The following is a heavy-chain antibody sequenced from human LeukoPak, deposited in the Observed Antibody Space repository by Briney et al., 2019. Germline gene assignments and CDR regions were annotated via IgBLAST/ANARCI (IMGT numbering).Heavy chain of an antibody. D-gene: IGHD6-13*01. CDR2: IIPILGIA. CDR1: GGTFSSYA. Sequence: SVKVSFTASGGTFSSYAIGWVRQAPGQGLEWMGRIIPILGIANYAQKFQGRVTITADKSTSTAYMELSSLRSEDTAVYYCARDLIAAAGIPYYGMDVWGQGTTVTVSS. V-gene: IGHV1-69*04. CDR3: ARDLIAAAGIPYYGMDV. J-gene: IGHJ6*02.